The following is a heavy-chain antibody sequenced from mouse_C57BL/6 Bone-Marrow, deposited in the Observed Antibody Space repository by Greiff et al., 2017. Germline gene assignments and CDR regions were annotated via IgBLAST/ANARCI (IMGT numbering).Heavy chain of an antibody. J-gene: IGHJ2*01. Sequence: VQLQQPGAELVKPGASVKLSCKASGYTFPSYWMHWVKQRPGQGLEWIGMIHPNSGSTNYNEKFKSKATLTVDKSSSTAYMKLSSLTSEDSAVYYCAKFTTVVAPFDYWGQGTTLTVSA. CDR3: AKFTTVVAPFDY. V-gene: IGHV1-64*01. D-gene: IGHD1-1*01. CDR1: GYTFPSYW. CDR2: IHPNSGST.